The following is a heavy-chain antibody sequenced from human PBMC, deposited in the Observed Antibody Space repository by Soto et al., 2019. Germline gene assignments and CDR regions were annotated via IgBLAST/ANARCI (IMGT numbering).Heavy chain of an antibody. D-gene: IGHD3-10*01. CDR3: AKDAPLWFGVVYGAAPFDY. Sequence: EVQLLESGGGLVQPGGSLRLSCAASGFTFSSYAMSWVRQAPGKGLEWVSAISGSGGSTYYADSVKGRFTISRDNSKNTLYLQMNGLRAEDTAVYYCAKDAPLWFGVVYGAAPFDYWGQGTLVTVSS. CDR2: ISGSGGST. V-gene: IGHV3-23*01. J-gene: IGHJ4*02. CDR1: GFTFSSYA.